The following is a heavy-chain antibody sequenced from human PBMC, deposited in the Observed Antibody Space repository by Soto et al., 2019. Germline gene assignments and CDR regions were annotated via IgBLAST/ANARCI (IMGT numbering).Heavy chain of an antibody. J-gene: IGHJ4*02. D-gene: IGHD4-17*01. CDR2: IYYSGST. Sequence: PSETLSLTCTVSAGSISSGGYYWSWIREHPGKGLEWIGYIYYSGSTYYNPSLKSRVTISVDTSKNQFSLKLSSVTAADTAVYYCARITPTVTTSILDYWGQGTLVTVSS. CDR1: AGSISSGGYY. V-gene: IGHV4-31*03. CDR3: ARITPTVTTSILDY.